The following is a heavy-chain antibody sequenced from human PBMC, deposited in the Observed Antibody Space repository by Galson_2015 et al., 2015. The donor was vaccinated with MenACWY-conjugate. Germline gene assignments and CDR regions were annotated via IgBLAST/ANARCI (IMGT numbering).Heavy chain of an antibody. J-gene: IGHJ4*02. Sequence: SLRLSCAASGFTFSNAWMSWVRQAPGKGLEWVGRIKSTPDGGTTDYASPVKGRFTISRDDSKNTLYLQMNSLKTEDTAVYYCTPDIGSGWYAKWGQGTLVTVSS. V-gene: IGHV3-15*01. CDR1: GFTFSNAW. D-gene: IGHD6-19*01. CDR3: TPDIGSGWYAK. CDR2: IKSTPDGGTT.